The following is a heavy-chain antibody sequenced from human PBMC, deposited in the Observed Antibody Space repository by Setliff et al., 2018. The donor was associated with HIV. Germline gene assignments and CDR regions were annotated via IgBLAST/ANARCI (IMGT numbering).Heavy chain of an antibody. V-gene: IGHV5-51*01. Sequence: GESLKISCKGSAYSFTTFWIAWVRQMPGKGLEWMGIIYPGDSDTTYSPSFQGQVTISVDKSSNTAYLQWSSLKASDTAIYYCARLAYGGSYFDHWGHGTLVTAPQ. CDR1: AYSFTTFW. J-gene: IGHJ4*01. D-gene: IGHD4-17*01. CDR3: ARLAYGGSYFDH. CDR2: IYPGDSDT.